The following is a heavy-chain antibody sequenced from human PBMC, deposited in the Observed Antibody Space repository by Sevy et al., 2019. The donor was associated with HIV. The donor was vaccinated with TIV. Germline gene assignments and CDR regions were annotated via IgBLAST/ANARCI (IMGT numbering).Heavy chain of an antibody. V-gene: IGHV3-20*04. CDR2: INWNGGST. J-gene: IGHJ5*02. CDR1: GFTFDDYG. CDR3: AGESGITMVRGVPNHNWFDP. Sequence: GGSLRLSCAASGFTFDDYGMSWVRQAPGKGLEWVSGINWNGGSTGYADSVKGRFTISRDNAKNSLYLQMNGLRAEDTAWYYCAGESGITMVRGVPNHNWFDPWGQGTLVTVSS. D-gene: IGHD3-10*01.